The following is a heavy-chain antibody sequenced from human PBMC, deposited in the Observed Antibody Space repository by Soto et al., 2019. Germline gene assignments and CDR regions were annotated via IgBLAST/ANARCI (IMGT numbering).Heavy chain of an antibody. CDR2: INPNSGGT. V-gene: IGHV1-2*04. CDR3: ARETLLQGSSWYYNYYYGMDV. J-gene: IGHJ6*02. Sequence: ASVKVSCKASGYTFTGYYMHWVRQAPGQGLEWMGWINPNSGGTNYAQKFQGWVTMTRDTSISTAYMELSRLRSDDTAAYYCARETLLQGSSWYYNYYYGMDVWGQGTTVTVSS. D-gene: IGHD6-13*01. CDR1: GYTFTGYY.